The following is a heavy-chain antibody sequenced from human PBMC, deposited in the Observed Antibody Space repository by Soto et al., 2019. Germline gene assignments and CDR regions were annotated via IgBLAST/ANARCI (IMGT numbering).Heavy chain of an antibody. J-gene: IGHJ4*02. CDR3: ARDDYTYGVY. D-gene: IGHD3-3*01. CDR2: IGPYGNSI. Sequence: QMQLVESGGGLVKPGASLRVSCAASGFSFRDYFMSWIRQAPGKGLEWVSYIGPYGNSIYYPDSVKGRFTISRDDAKNSLYLDMNNLRAEDTAVYYCARDDYTYGVYWGQGSLVTVSS. CDR1: GFSFRDYF. V-gene: IGHV3-11*01.